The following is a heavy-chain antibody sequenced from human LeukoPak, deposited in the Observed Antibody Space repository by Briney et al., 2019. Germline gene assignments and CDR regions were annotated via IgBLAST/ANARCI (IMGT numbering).Heavy chain of an antibody. D-gene: IGHD6-19*01. CDR2: LYSGGGT. J-gene: IGHJ4*02. CDR3: ARAGGLRIAVAPIDC. V-gene: IGHV3-53*01. Sequence: QSGGSLRLSCAASGFAVSDSFMTWVRQAPGKGLEWVSVLYSGGGTFYADSVKVRFTISRDNSKNMLYLQMNSLRAEDTAVYYCARAGGLRIAVAPIDCWGQGTLVTVSS. CDR1: GFAVSDSF.